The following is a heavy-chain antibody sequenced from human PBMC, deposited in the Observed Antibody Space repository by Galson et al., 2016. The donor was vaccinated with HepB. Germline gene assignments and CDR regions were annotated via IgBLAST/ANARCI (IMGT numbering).Heavy chain of an antibody. D-gene: IGHD3-3*01. CDR3: ARTIDYDFWSGYFDY. J-gene: IGHJ4*02. CDR1: GFSFSSFV. CDR2: VSGGGGRT. Sequence: LRLSCAASGFSFSSFVMSWVRQGPGTGLEWVSSVSGGGGRTYYADSVRGRFTISRDNSKDTLYLQVSSLRAEDTAVYYCARTIDYDFWSGYFDYWGQGNLVTVSS. V-gene: IGHV3-23*01.